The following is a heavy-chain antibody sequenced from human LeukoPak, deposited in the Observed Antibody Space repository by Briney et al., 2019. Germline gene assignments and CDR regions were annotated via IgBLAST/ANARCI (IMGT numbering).Heavy chain of an antibody. Sequence: GGSLRLSCTASGFTFSSYWMSWVRQAPGKGLEGVANIKQDGSEKYYVDSVKGRFTISRDNAKNSLYLQMNSLRGEATAVYYCARGGSKRHIVVVPPTYYFDYWGQGTLVTVSS. CDR1: GFTFSSYW. D-gene: IGHD2-2*01. CDR3: ARGGSKRHIVVVPPTYYFDY. J-gene: IGHJ4*02. V-gene: IGHV3-7*01. CDR2: IKQDGSEK.